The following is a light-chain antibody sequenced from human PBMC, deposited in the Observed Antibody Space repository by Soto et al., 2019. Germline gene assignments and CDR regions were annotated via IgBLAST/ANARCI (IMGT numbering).Light chain of an antibody. CDR3: QKGNSLPPFT. CDR2: AAS. CDR1: QSLTRW. Sequence: DFQMTQSPSSVSASVGDRVTITCRATQSLTRWLAWYQQKPGQAPKLLIYAASTLHSGVSSRFSGTVSGTDFTLTINNLQPEDVATYYCQKGNSLPPFTFGPGTRVDI. V-gene: IGKV1D-12*01. J-gene: IGKJ3*01.